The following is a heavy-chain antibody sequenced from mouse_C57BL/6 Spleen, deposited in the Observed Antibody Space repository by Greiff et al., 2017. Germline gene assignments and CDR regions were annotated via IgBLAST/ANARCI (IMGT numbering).Heavy chain of an antibody. CDR2: IYPGSGNT. J-gene: IGHJ2*01. D-gene: IGHD1-1*01. Sequence: QVHVKQSGAELVRPGASVKLSCKASGYTFTDYYINWVKQRPGQGLEWIARIYPGSGNTYYNEKFKGKATLTAEKSSSTAYMQLSSLTSEDSAFYFCARGIYYYGSSYYFDYWGQGTTLTVSS. CDR1: GYTFTDYY. CDR3: ARGIYYYGSSYYFDY. V-gene: IGHV1-76*01.